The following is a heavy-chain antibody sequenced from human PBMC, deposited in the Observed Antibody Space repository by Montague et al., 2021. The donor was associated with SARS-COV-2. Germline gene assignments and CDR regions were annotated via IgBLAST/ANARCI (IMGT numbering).Heavy chain of an antibody. Sequence: PALVKPTQTLTLTCTFSGFSLTTSEVAVGWIRQPPGKALEWLADIYWNDDKRYSPSLKSRLTITADTSKNQVVLTMTNMDPVDTATYYCAHGRRLWFGEPLGRYSLDVWGQGTTVTVSS. D-gene: IGHD3-10*01. CDR1: GFSLTTSEVA. V-gene: IGHV2-5*01. CDR2: IYWNDDK. CDR3: AHGRRLWFGEPLGRYSLDV. J-gene: IGHJ6*02.